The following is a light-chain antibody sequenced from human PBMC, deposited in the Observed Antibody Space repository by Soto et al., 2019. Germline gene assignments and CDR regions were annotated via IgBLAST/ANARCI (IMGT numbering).Light chain of an antibody. CDR2: EDN. CDR3: CSYTSSSTFV. Sequence: QSALTQPASVSGSPGQSITISCTGASSDVGSYNLVSWYQQHPGKAPQLMIYEDNKRPSGVSNRFSGSKSGNAASLTISGLQVEDEADYYCCSYTSSSTFVFGGGTKLTVL. J-gene: IGLJ2*01. CDR1: SSDVGSYNL. V-gene: IGLV2-23*02.